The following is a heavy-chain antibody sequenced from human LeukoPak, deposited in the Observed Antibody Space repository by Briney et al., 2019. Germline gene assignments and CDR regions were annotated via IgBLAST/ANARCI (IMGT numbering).Heavy chain of an antibody. V-gene: IGHV1-18*01. J-gene: IGHJ5*02. Sequence: ASVKVSCKASGYTFSNYAITWVRQAPGQGLEYMGWVSPFNNNTRYAQKYQGRVTMTTDTSTSTAYMELRSLRSDDTAVYYCARLYYCGTSGYRSFDPWGRGTLVTVSS. CDR1: GYTFSNYA. CDR3: ARLYYCGTSGYRSFDP. D-gene: IGHD3-22*01. CDR2: VSPFNNNT.